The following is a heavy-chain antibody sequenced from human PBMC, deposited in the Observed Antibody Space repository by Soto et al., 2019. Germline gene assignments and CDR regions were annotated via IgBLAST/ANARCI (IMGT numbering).Heavy chain of an antibody. Sequence: SSETLSLTCTVSGGSISSGDYYWSWIRPPPGKGLEWIGYIYYSGSTYYNPSLKSRVTISVDTSKNQFSLKLSSVTAADTAVYYCARVSLDFWSGYYTAYYYGMDVWGQGTTVT. CDR1: GGSISSGDYY. V-gene: IGHV4-30-4*02. D-gene: IGHD3-3*01. CDR2: IYYSGST. CDR3: ARVSLDFWSGYYTAYYYGMDV. J-gene: IGHJ6*02.